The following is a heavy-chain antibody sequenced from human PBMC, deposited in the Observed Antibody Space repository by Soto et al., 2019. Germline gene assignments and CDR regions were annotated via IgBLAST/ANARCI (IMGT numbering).Heavy chain of an antibody. J-gene: IGHJ6*02. CDR2: IIPMFGTP. V-gene: IGHV1-69*13. D-gene: IGHD2-21*01. CDR3: AGSVVAVIAFGYQYYGMDA. CDR1: AGTFRRYS. Sequence: SVKVSCKAAAGTFRRYSMSWVRQAPGQGLEWMGGIIPMFGTPNYAQNFKGRLTITADESTRTAYMELSSLRSEDTAVYYCAGSVVAVIAFGYQYYGMDAWGQGTTVTVSS.